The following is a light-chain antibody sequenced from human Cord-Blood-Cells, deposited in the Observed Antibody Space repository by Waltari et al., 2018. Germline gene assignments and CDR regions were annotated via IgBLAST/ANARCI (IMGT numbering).Light chain of an antibody. Sequence: SYELTQPPSVSVSPGQTARITCSGDALPKHYAYWYQQKPGQAPVLVIYKDSERPSGIPERFSGSSSGTTGTLTISGGQAEDEADYYCQSADSSGTYYVFGTGTKVTVL. CDR1: ALPKHY. CDR2: KDS. CDR3: QSADSSGTYYV. V-gene: IGLV3-25*03. J-gene: IGLJ1*01.